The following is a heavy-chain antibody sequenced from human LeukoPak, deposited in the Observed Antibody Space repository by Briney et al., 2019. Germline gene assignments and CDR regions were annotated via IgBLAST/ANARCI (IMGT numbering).Heavy chain of an antibody. D-gene: IGHD5-24*01. CDR3: ARSERWLQSFGSSYYFDY. V-gene: IGHV3-30*04. Sequence: GGSLRLSCAASGFTFSSYAMHWVRQAPGKGLEWVAVISYDGSNKYYAVSVKGRLTISRDNSKNTLYLQMNSLRAEDTAVYYCARSERWLQSFGSSYYFDYWGQGTLVTVSS. CDR2: ISYDGSNK. CDR1: GFTFSSYA. J-gene: IGHJ4*02.